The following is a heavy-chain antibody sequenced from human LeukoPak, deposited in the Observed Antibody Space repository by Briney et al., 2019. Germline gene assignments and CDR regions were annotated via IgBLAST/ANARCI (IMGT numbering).Heavy chain of an antibody. D-gene: IGHD2-21*02. CDR2: ISGSGGST. CDR3: AKDRDYCGGDCYSSVGAFDI. CDR1: GFTFSSYA. Sequence: RSGGSLRLSCAASGFTFSSYAMSWVRQAPGKGLEWVSAISGSGGSTYYADSVKGRFTISRDNSKNTLYLQMNSLRAEDTAVYYCAKDRDYCGGDCYSSVGAFDIWGQGTMVTVSS. V-gene: IGHV3-23*01. J-gene: IGHJ3*02.